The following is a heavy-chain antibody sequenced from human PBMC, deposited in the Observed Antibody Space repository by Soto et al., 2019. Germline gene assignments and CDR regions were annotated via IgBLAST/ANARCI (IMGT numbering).Heavy chain of an antibody. J-gene: IGHJ5*02. Sequence: EVQLVESGGGLVKPGGSLRLSCAASGFTFSNAWMNWVRQAPGKGLEWVGRIKSKTDGGTTDYAAPVKGRFTISRDDSKNTLYLQMNSLKTEDTALYYCTTGGARGYYDRLVPSWGQGTLVTVSS. V-gene: IGHV3-15*07. CDR1: GFTFSNAW. CDR3: TTGGARGYYDRLVPS. D-gene: IGHD3-22*01. CDR2: IKSKTDGGTT.